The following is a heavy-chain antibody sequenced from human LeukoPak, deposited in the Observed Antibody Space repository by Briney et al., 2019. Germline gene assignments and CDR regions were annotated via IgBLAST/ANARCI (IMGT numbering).Heavy chain of an antibody. CDR2: INPNSGGT. J-gene: IGHJ4*02. Sequence: GASVKVSCKAFGYTFTGYYMHWVRQAAGQGLEWLGWINPNSGGTNYAQKFQGRITMTKDTSISTAYMALSRLRSDDTAVYYCARRGSSWARILDYWGQGTLVTVSS. D-gene: IGHD6-13*01. CDR3: ARRGSSWARILDY. V-gene: IGHV1-2*02. CDR1: GYTFTGYY.